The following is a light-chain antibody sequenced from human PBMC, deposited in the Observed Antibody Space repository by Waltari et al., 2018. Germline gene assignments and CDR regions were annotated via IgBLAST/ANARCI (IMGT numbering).Light chain of an antibody. Sequence: DIVMTQSPDSLAVSLGERAAINCKSSQRVFHTNDKNYLAWYQQKPGQPPKLLIYWASTRESGVPDRFSGSGSGTDFTLAISSLQPEDVAVYYCQQYYSSPNTFGQGTKVEIK. CDR1: QRVFHTNDKNY. J-gene: IGKJ2*01. CDR3: QQYYSSPNT. V-gene: IGKV4-1*01. CDR2: WAS.